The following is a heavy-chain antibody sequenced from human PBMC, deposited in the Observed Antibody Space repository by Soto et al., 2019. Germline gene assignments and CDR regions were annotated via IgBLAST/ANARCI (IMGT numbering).Heavy chain of an antibody. CDR1: GFTFSSYS. D-gene: IGHD1-1*01. CDR2: LRTSGDGGTT. J-gene: IGHJ4*02. V-gene: IGHV3-23*01. CDR3: AKKVNSGPGSQYFDY. Sequence: EVQLLESGGGLVQPGGSLRLSCAASGFTFSSYSMSWVRQAPVKGLEWVSGLRTSGDGGTTYYADSVKGRCTISRDNSKNMLFMQMNSQSAEDTAIYYCAKKVNSGPGSQYFDYWGQGTLVTVSS.